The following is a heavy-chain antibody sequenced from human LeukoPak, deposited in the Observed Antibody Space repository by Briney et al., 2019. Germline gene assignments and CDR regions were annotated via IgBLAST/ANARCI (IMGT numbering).Heavy chain of an antibody. CDR2: IYISGST. V-gene: IGHV4-4*07. J-gene: IGHJ3*02. Sequence: SETLSLTCTVSGASINSHYWSWIRQPAGKGLEWIGRIYISGSTNYNSSLQSRVTMSVDTSKNKFSLKLNSVTAADTAVYYCARPAYRGSYYDAFDIWGQGTMVTVSS. CDR3: ARPAYRGSYYDAFDI. D-gene: IGHD1-26*01. CDR1: GASINSHY.